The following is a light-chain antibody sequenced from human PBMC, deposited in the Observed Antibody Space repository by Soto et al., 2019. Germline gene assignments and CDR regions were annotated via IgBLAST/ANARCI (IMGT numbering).Light chain of an antibody. CDR3: QQYNSLYT. V-gene: IGKV3-20*01. CDR1: HVISASS. CDR2: GAS. Sequence: EVVLTQSPGTLSLSPGDGGSLSCRASHVISASSLAWYRQKPGQAPTLLIYGASRRATGIPDRFSASGSGTDFSLNISSLQPDDFATYYCQQYNSLYTFGQGTKLEIK. J-gene: IGKJ2*01.